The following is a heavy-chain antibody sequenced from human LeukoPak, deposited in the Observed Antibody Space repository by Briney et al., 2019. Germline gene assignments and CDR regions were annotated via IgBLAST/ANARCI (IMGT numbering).Heavy chain of an antibody. CDR1: GGSISSYY. Sequence: PSETLSLTCTVSGGSISSYYWSWIRQHPGKGLEWIGHIYYSGSPSYNPSLQSRVTISMDTSKNQFSLNLTSVTAADTAVYYCARDQTYSGSGIYTYFDYWGQGILVTVSS. V-gene: IGHV4-59*12. J-gene: IGHJ4*02. D-gene: IGHD3-10*01. CDR3: ARDQTYSGSGIYTYFDY. CDR2: IYYSGSP.